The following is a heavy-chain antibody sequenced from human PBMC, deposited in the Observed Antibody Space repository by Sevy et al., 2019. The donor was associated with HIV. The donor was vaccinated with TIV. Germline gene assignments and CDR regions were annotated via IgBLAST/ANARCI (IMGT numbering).Heavy chain of an antibody. Sequence: ASVKVSCKASGGTFSSYAISWVRQAPGQGLEWMGGIIHIFGKANYAQKFQGRVTITADESTSTAYMELSSLSSEDTAVYSGARGARGYGGYDSYYFDYWGQGTLVTVSS. D-gene: IGHD5-12*01. V-gene: IGHV1-69*13. CDR3: ARGARGYGGYDSYYFDY. J-gene: IGHJ4*02. CDR1: GGTFSSYA. CDR2: IIHIFGKA.